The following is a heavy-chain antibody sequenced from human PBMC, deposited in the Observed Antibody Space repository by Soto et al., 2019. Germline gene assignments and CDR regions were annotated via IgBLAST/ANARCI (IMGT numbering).Heavy chain of an antibody. D-gene: IGHD5-18*01. J-gene: IGHJ6*02. Sequence: GGSLRLSCAASGFTFSSYSMNWVRQAPGKGLEWVSCIRSSRGYIYYADSVKGRFTISRDNAKNSLYLQMNSLGAEDTAVYYCARDRGVDTAMVFGMDVWGQGTTVTVSS. CDR2: IRSSRGYI. CDR1: GFTFSSYS. V-gene: IGHV3-21*01. CDR3: ARDRGVDTAMVFGMDV.